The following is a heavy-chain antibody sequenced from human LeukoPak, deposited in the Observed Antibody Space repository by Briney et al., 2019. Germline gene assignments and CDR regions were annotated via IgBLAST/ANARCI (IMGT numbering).Heavy chain of an antibody. CDR3: ARGEGGDIVVVPAAIPNWFDP. Sequence: GASVKVSCKASGYTFTSYGISWVRQAPGQGLEWMGWISAYNGSTNYAQKLQGRVTMTTNTSTSTAYMELRSLRSDDTAVYYCARGEGGDIVVVPAAIPNWFDPWGQGTLVTVSS. J-gene: IGHJ5*02. CDR2: ISAYNGST. D-gene: IGHD2-2*01. CDR1: GYTFTSYG. V-gene: IGHV1-18*01.